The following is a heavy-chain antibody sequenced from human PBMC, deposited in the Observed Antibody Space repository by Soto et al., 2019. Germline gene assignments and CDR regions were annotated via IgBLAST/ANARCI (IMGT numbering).Heavy chain of an antibody. J-gene: IGHJ4*02. V-gene: IGHV3-23*01. CDR3: ARELPDFWSGSLSSGVDY. D-gene: IGHD3-3*01. CDR2: ISGSGGST. CDR1: GFTFTNYA. Sequence: PGGSLRLSCAPSGFTFTNYAMTWVRRAPGKGLEWVSGISGSGGSTYYADSVKGRFTISRDNAKNSLYLQMNSLRAEDTAVYYCARELPDFWSGSLSSGVDYWGQGTLVTVSS.